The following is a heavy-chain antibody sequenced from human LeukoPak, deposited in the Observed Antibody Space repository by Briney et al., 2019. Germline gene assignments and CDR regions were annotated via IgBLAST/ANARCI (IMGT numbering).Heavy chain of an antibody. CDR1: GYTFTSYY. D-gene: IGHD1-1*01. CDR2: IKPSGGST. Sequence: ASVKVSCKASGYTFTSYYTHWVRQAPGQGLEWMGIIKPSGGSTLYAQKFQGRVTMTEDTSTDTAYMELSSLRSEDTAVYYCATGSGLERRSSPIDYWGQGTLVTVSS. V-gene: IGHV1-46*01. J-gene: IGHJ4*02. CDR3: ATGSGLERRSSPIDY.